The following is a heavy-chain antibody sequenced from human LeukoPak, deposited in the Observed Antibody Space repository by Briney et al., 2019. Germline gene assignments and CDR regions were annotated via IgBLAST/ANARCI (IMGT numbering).Heavy chain of an antibody. CDR2: ITTSSSYI. Sequence: PGGSLRLSCAASGFTFSSYSMNWVRQAPGKGLEWVSSITTSSSYIYYADSVKGRFTISRDNAKNSLYLQMNSLRAEDTAVYYCAKGRSSGWAPFDYWGQGTLVTVSS. CDR1: GFTFSSYS. CDR3: AKGRSSGWAPFDY. V-gene: IGHV3-21*01. D-gene: IGHD6-19*01. J-gene: IGHJ4*02.